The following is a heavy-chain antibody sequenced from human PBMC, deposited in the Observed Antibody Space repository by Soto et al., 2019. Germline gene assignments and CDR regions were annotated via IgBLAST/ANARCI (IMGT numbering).Heavy chain of an antibody. J-gene: IGHJ6*03. V-gene: IGHV3-7*04. CDR3: ARAYSSGWYVYYYMDV. Sequence: GGSLRLSCAASGFTFSSYWMSWVRQAPGKGLEWVANIKQDGSEKYYVDSVKGRFTISRDNAKNSLYLQMNSLRAEDTAVYYCARAYSSGWYVYYYMDVWGKGTTVTVSS. D-gene: IGHD6-19*01. CDR1: GFTFSSYW. CDR2: IKQDGSEK.